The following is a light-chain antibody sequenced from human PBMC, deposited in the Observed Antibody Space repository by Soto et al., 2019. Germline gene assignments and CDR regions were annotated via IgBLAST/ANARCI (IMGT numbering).Light chain of an antibody. CDR3: SRYKNWPPLT. Sequence: EIVMTQSPATLSVSPGERATLSCRASQSVSSNLAWYQQKPGQAPRLLIYGASTRATGIPARFSGSVSGTEFSLTIRRLQSEDFAVYYCSRYKNWPPLTCGPGTKVDIQ. CDR1: QSVSSN. CDR2: GAS. J-gene: IGKJ3*01. V-gene: IGKV3-15*01.